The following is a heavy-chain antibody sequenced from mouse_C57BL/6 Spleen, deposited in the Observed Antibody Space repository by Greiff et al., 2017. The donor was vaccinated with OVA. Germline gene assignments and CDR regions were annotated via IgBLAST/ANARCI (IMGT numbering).Heavy chain of an antibody. Sequence: QVQLQQPGAELVKPGASVKMSCKASGYTFTSYWLTWVKQRPGQGLEWIGDIYPGSGSTNYNEKFTSKATLTVDTSSSTAYMQLSSLTSEDSAVYYCARLGDYDEAWFAYWGQGTLVTVSA. D-gene: IGHD2-4*01. CDR1: GYTFTSYW. CDR2: IYPGSGST. J-gene: IGHJ3*01. V-gene: IGHV1-55*01. CDR3: ARLGDYDEAWFAY.